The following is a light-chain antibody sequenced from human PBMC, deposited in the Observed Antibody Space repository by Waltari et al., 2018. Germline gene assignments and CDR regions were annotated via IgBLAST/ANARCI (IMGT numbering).Light chain of an antibody. CDR1: SSDVGSYNL. V-gene: IGLV2-23*01. Sequence: QSALTQPASVSGSPGQSITISCTGTSSDVGSYNLVSWYQQHPGKAPKLMIYEGSKRHSGVSNRFSGSKSGNTASLTISGLQAEDEADYYCCSYAGSSFWVFGGGTKLTVL. CDR2: EGS. J-gene: IGLJ3*02. CDR3: CSYAGSSFWV.